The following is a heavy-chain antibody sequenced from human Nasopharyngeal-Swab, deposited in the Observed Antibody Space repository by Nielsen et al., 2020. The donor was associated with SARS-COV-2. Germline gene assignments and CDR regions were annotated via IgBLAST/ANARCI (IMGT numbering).Heavy chain of an antibody. Sequence: LKISCAASGFTFSSYAMSWVRQAPGKGLEWVSAISGSGGSTYYADSVKGRFTISRDNSKNTLYLQMNSLRAEDTAVYYCATRSGYYGSGSFYDYWGQGTLVTVSS. CDR3: ATRSGYYGSGSFYDY. D-gene: IGHD3-10*01. CDR2: ISGSGGST. J-gene: IGHJ4*02. V-gene: IGHV3-23*01. CDR1: GFTFSSYA.